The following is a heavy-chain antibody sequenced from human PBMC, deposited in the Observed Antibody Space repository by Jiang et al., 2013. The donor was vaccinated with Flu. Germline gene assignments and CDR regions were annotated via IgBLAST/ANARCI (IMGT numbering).Heavy chain of an antibody. CDR3: ARDLSHNYFHTSGYTTDH. V-gene: IGHV1-2*02. CDR1: IHLHRLL. D-gene: IGHD3-22*01. J-gene: IGHJ4*02. Sequence: KPGAVSEGLLQTFWIHLHRLLYTLGATGPLGQGLEWMGWINPNTGDTNYAQKFQGRVTMTRDTSISTAYMELGRLRFDDTAVYFCARDLSHNYFHTSGYTTDHWGQGTLVTVSS. CDR2: INPNTGDT.